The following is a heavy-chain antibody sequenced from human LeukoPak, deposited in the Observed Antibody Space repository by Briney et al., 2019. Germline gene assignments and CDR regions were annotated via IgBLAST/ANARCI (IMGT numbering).Heavy chain of an antibody. J-gene: IGHJ4*02. D-gene: IGHD6-13*01. CDR1: GGSISSSSYY. CDR2: IYTSGST. Sequence: PSETLSLTCTVSGGSISSSSYYWGWIRQPPGKGLEWIGRIYTSGSTNYNPSLKSRVTMSVDTSKNQFSLKLSSVTAADTAVYYCAREEREEQLVRGFDYWGQGTLVTVSS. V-gene: IGHV4-39*07. CDR3: AREEREEQLVRGFDY.